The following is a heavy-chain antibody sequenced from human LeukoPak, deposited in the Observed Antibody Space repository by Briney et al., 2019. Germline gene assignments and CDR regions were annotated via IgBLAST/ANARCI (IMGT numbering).Heavy chain of an antibody. CDR2: ISGSGGST. CDR3: AKDRASDY. Sequence: PGRSLRLSCAASGFTFSSYGMHWVRQAPGKGLEWVSAISGSGGSTYYADSVKGRFTISRDNSKNTLYLQMNSLRAEDAAVYYCAKDRASDYWGQGTLVTVSS. CDR1: GFTFSSYG. J-gene: IGHJ4*02. V-gene: IGHV3-23*01.